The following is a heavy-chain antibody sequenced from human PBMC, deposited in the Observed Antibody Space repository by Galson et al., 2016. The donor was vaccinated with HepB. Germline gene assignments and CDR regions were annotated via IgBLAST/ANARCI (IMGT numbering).Heavy chain of an antibody. Sequence: SLRLSCAASGFTFRNYALSWVRRAPGKGLEWVSHIDGPTPNTHYADSVRGRFSIYRDNSRDTLYLQMDSLTAEDSAIYYCTTWLSHHFDYWGQGTRVTDSS. V-gene: IGHV3-23*01. CDR2: IDGPTPNT. J-gene: IGHJ4*02. CDR3: TTWLSHHFDY. D-gene: IGHD6-19*01. CDR1: GFTFRNYA.